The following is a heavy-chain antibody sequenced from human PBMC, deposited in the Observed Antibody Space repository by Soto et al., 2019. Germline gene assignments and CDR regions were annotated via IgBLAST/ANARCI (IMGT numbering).Heavy chain of an antibody. Sequence: GESLKISCKGSGYSFTSYWISWVRQMPGKGLEWMGRIDPSDSYTNYSPSFQGHVTISADKSISTAYLQWSSLKASDTAMYYCARRSSSGWYGDPQFDPWGQGTLVTVSS. CDR3: ARRSSSGWYGDPQFDP. CDR2: IDPSDSYT. J-gene: IGHJ5*02. CDR1: GYSFTSYW. V-gene: IGHV5-10-1*01. D-gene: IGHD6-19*01.